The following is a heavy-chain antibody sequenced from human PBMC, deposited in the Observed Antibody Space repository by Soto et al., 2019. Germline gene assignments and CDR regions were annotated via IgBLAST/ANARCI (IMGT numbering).Heavy chain of an antibody. V-gene: IGHV4-59*01. Sequence: SETLSLTCTVSGGSISPYYWSWIRQPPGKGLEWVGYIYYAGTTSYNPSLKSRVTISLETSKSQFSLRLSSVTAADTALYYCARPNSVGNTARAFDIWGPGTXVTVSS. J-gene: IGHJ3*02. CDR1: GGSISPYY. D-gene: IGHD5-18*01. CDR2: IYYAGTT. CDR3: ARPNSVGNTARAFDI.